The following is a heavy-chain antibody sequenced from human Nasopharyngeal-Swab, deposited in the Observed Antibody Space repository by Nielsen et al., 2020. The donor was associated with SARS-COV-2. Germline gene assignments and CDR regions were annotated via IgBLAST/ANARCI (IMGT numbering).Heavy chain of an antibody. CDR3: ARDKVVVVPAAIYYYGMDV. CDR2: IKQDGSEK. CDR1: GFTFSSYW. V-gene: IGHV3-7*01. J-gene: IGHJ6*02. Sequence: GGSLRLSCAASGFTFSSYWMSWVRQAPGKGLEWVANIKQDGSEKYYVDSVKGRFTISRDNAKNSLYLQMNSLRAEDTAVYYCARDKVVVVPAAIYYYGMDVWGQETTVTVSS. D-gene: IGHD2-2*01.